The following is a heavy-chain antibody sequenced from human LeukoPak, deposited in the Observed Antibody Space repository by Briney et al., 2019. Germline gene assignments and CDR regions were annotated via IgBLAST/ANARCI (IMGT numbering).Heavy chain of an antibody. CDR2: ISAYNGNT. Sequence: GASVKVSCKASGYTFTSYGISWVRQAPGQGLEWMGWISAYNGNTNYAQKLQGRVTMTTDTSTSTAYMELRSLRSDDTAVYCCARSPRVVVVITTSVGNWFDPWGQGTLVTVSS. CDR1: GYTFTSYG. J-gene: IGHJ5*02. V-gene: IGHV1-18*01. CDR3: ARSPRVVVVITTSVGNWFDP. D-gene: IGHD3-22*01.